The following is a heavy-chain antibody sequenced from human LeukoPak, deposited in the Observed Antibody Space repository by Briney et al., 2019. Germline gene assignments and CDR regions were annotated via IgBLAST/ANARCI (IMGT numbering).Heavy chain of an antibody. CDR2: ISYDGSNK. V-gene: IGHV3-30-3*01. CDR1: GFTFSSYT. D-gene: IGHD4-17*01. Sequence: PGGSLRLSCAASGFTFSSYTMHWVRQTPGKGLEWVAVISYDGSNKYYADSVKGRFTISRDNSKNTLYLQMNSLRAGDTAVYYCARAPSTLTTLVLLDSWGQGTLVTVSS. CDR3: ARAPSTLTTLVLLDS. J-gene: IGHJ4*02.